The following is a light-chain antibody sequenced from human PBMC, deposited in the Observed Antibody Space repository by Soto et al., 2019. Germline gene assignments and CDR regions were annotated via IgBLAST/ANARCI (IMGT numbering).Light chain of an antibody. CDR2: SND. CDR1: SSNIGRNT. V-gene: IGLV1-44*01. J-gene: IGLJ1*01. CDR3: AAWDDSLNGPFV. Sequence: QSVLTQPPSASGTPGQRVTISCSGSSSNIGRNTVNWYQQVPGTAPKLLISSNDQRPSGVPDRFSGSKSGTSASLAISGLQSEDEADYYCAAWDDSLNGPFVFGIGTKVTVL.